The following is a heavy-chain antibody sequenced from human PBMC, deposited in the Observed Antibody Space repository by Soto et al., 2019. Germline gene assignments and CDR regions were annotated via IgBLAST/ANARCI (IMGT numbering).Heavy chain of an antibody. D-gene: IGHD2-15*01. J-gene: IGHJ6*02. CDR2: INAGNGNT. V-gene: IGHV1-3*01. CDR1: GYTFTSYA. Sequence: ASVKVSCKASGYTFTSYAMHWVRQAPGQRLEWMGWINAGNGNTKYSQKFQGRVTITRDTSASTAYMELRSLRSDDTAVYYCARVGVAAAIASQDYYYYGMDVWGQGTTVTVSS. CDR3: ARVGVAAAIASQDYYYYGMDV.